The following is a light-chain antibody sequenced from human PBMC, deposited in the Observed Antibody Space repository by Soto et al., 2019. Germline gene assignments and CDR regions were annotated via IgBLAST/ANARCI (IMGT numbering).Light chain of an antibody. CDR3: QQYNNWPRP. CDR2: GAS. Sequence: LTQSAGALSLSQGERAILSCRASQSVSSRYLAWYQQKPGQVPRLLIYGASSRATGIPDRFSGSGSGTDFTLTISSLQSDDYAVYYCQQYNNWPRPFGQVRRPAIK. J-gene: IGKJ5*01. V-gene: IGKV3-20*01. CDR1: QSVSSRY.